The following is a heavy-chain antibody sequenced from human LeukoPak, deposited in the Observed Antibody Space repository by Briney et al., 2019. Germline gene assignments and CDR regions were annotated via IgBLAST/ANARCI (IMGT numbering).Heavy chain of an antibody. D-gene: IGHD3-3*01. Sequence: GGSLRLSCAASGFTFDDYAMHWVRQAPGKGLEWVSLISWDGGSTYYADSVKGRFTISRDNSKNTLYLQMNSLRAEDTAVYYCAKEYDFWSAPDYWGQGTLVTVSS. CDR3: AKEYDFWSAPDY. CDR1: GFTFDDYA. CDR2: ISWDGGST. V-gene: IGHV3-43D*03. J-gene: IGHJ4*02.